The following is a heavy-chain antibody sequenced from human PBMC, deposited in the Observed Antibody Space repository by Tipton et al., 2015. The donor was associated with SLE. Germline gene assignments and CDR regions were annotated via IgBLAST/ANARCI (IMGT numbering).Heavy chain of an antibody. V-gene: IGHV3-33*03. Sequence: QLVQSGGGVVQPGRSLRLSCAASGFTFSSFGMHWVRQAPGKGLEWVAVIWFDGSVEKYSDSVKGRFTISRDNSKNTLYLQMDSLRAEDTAVYYCAKDRFYYYYMDVWGKGSTVTVSS. J-gene: IGHJ6*03. CDR1: GFTFSSFG. CDR3: AKDRFYYYYMDV. CDR2: IWFDGSVE.